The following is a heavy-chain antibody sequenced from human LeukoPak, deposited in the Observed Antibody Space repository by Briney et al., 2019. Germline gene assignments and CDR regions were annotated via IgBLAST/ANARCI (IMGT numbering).Heavy chain of an antibody. CDR3: ARVLDYYGSGSYYYYMDV. Sequence: GGSLRLSCAASGFTFSSYEMNWVRQAPGKGLEWVSYISSSGSTIYYADSVKGRFTISRDNAKNSLYLQMNSLRAEDTAVYYCARVLDYYGSGSYYYYMDVWGKGTTVTVSS. V-gene: IGHV3-48*03. CDR2: ISSSGSTI. CDR1: GFTFSSYE. D-gene: IGHD3-10*01. J-gene: IGHJ6*03.